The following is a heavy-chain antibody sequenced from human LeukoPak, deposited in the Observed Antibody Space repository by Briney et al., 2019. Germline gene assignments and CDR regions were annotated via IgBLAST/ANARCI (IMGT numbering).Heavy chain of an antibody. V-gene: IGHV1-69*01. CDR2: IIPIFGTA. CDR3: AVMYYYDSSATGYFDY. CDR1: GGTFSSYA. Sequence: ASVKVSCKASGGTFSSYAISWVRQAPGQGLEWMGGIIPIFGTANYAQKFQGRVTITADESTSTAYMELSSLRSEDTAVYYCAVMYYYDSSATGYFDYWGQGTLVTVSS. J-gene: IGHJ4*02. D-gene: IGHD3-22*01.